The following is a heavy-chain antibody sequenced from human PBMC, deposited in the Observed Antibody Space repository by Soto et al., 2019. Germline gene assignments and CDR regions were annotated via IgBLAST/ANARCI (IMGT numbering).Heavy chain of an antibody. D-gene: IGHD3-3*01. CDR2: IYYSGST. CDR3: ASHPTITTNFDY. J-gene: IGHJ4*02. V-gene: IGHV4-61*08. CDR1: GGSISSGGYS. Sequence: SETLSLTCAVSGGSISSGGYSLSWIRQPPGKGLEWIGYIYYSGSTNSNPSLKSRVTMSVDTSKNQFSLNLSSVTAADTAVYYCASHPTITTNFDYWGQGTLVTVSS.